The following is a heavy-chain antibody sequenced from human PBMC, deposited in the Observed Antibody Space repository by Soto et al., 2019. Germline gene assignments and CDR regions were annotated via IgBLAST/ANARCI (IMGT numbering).Heavy chain of an antibody. CDR1: GYSFTSYW. Sequence: PGESLKISCKGSGYSFTSYWISWVRQMPGKGLEWMGRIDPSDSYTNYSPSFQGHATISADKSISTAYLQWSSLKASDTAMYYCARHFGSYGSRDYYFDYWGQGTLVTVSS. CDR2: IDPSDSYT. J-gene: IGHJ4*02. CDR3: ARHFGSYGSRDYYFDY. V-gene: IGHV5-10-1*01. D-gene: IGHD5-18*01.